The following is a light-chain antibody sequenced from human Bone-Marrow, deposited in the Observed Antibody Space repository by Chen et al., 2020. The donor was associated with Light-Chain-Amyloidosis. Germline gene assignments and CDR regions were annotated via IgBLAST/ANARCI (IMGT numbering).Light chain of an antibody. Sequence: SYELTQPPSVSVSPGQTARITCSGDDCPTKYAYWYQQKPGQAPVLVIHRDTERPSGISERFSGCSSGTTATLTISGVQAEDEADYHCQSADSSGTYEVIFGGGTKLTVL. J-gene: IGLJ2*01. CDR2: RDT. CDR3: QSADSSGTYEVI. V-gene: IGLV3-25*03. CDR1: DCPTKY.